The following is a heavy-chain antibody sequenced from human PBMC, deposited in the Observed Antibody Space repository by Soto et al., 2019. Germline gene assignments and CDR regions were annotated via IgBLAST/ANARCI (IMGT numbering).Heavy chain of an antibody. CDR2: IYYSGST. CDR3: ARGGAPITIFGVVMSWFDP. CDR1: GGSISNYY. Sequence: QVQLQESGPGLVKPSETLSLTCTVSGGSISNYYWSWIRQPPGKGLEWIGYIYYSGSTNYNPSLKSRVTISVDTSKNQCSLKLSSVTAADTAVYYCARGGAPITIFGVVMSWFDPWGQGTLVTVSS. J-gene: IGHJ5*02. D-gene: IGHD3-3*01. V-gene: IGHV4-59*01.